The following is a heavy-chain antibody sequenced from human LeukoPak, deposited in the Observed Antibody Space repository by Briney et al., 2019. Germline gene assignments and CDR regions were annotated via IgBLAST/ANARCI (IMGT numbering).Heavy chain of an antibody. J-gene: IGHJ4*02. CDR1: GYTFTSYG. Sequence: ASVTVSCKASGYTFTSYGISWVRQAPGQGREWMGWIRAYNGNTNYAQKLQGRVTMTTGTSPSTAYMELRSLRSDDTAVYYCARDMTTVTGGCCYWGQGTLVTVSS. CDR2: IRAYNGNT. CDR3: ARDMTTVTGGCCY. V-gene: IGHV1-18*01. D-gene: IGHD4-11*01.